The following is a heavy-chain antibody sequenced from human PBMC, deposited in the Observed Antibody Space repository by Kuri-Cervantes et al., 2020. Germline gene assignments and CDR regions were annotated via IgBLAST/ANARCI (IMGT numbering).Heavy chain of an antibody. CDR2: IYTYGIT. Sequence: GSLRLSCIVSGNSMRNYYWNWIRQPAEKGLEWIGHIYTYGITKYNPPLQSRVTMSVDTSKNQFSLKLSSVTAADTAVYYCARGCSAINRIVVVPAAYRDNWFDPWGQGTLVTVSS. CDR1: GNSMRNYY. J-gene: IGHJ5*02. V-gene: IGHV4-4*07. D-gene: IGHD2-2*01. CDR3: ARGCSAINRIVVVPAAYRDNWFDP.